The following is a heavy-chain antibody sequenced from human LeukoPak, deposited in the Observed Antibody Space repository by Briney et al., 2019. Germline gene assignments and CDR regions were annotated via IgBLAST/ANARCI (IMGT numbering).Heavy chain of an antibody. CDR2: INHSGST. CDR3: ARGGGIAAAGDFDY. D-gene: IGHD6-13*01. Sequence: PSETLSLTCAVYGGSFSGYYWSWIRQPPGKGLEWIGEINHSGSTNYNPSLKSRVTISVDTSKNQSSLKLSSVTAADTAVYYCARGGGIAAAGDFDYWGQGTLVTVSS. CDR1: GGSFSGYY. V-gene: IGHV4-34*01. J-gene: IGHJ4*02.